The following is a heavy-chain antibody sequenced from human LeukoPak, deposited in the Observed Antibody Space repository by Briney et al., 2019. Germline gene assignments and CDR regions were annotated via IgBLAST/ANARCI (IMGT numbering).Heavy chain of an antibody. J-gene: IGHJ4*02. CDR3: AKHDFWSALDPIDY. D-gene: IGHD3-3*01. V-gene: IGHV3-23*01. CDR1: GFTFSSYA. CDR2: TSGSGGTT. Sequence: GGSLRLSCAASGFTFSSYAMSWVRQAPGKGLEWVSATSGSGGTTYYADFVKGRFTISRDNSKNTPYLQMNSLRAEDTAVYYCAKHDFWSALDPIDYWGQATLVTVSS.